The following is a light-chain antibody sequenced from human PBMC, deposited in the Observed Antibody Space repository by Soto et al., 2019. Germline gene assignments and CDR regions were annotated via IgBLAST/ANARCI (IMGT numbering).Light chain of an antibody. V-gene: IGLV2-14*01. J-gene: IGLJ1*01. CDR1: SSDVGGYNY. CDR3: SSYTSSSTTV. CDR2: DVT. Sequence: QSVLTQPASVSGSPGQSIAISCTGTSSDVGGYNYVSWYQQHPGKAPKLIIYDVTNRPSGVSNRFSGSKSGNTASLTISGLQAEDEVYYSCSSYTSSSTTVFGTGTKVTVL.